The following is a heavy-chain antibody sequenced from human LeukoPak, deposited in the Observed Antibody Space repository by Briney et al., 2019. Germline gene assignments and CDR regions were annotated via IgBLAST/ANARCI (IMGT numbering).Heavy chain of an antibody. CDR2: IYHRGST. CDR3: ALEVVAGNQH. J-gene: IGHJ1*01. V-gene: IGHV4-4*02. Sequence: GSLRLSCAASGFTFSSYAMSWVRQPPGKGLEWIGEIYHRGSTNYNLSLKSRVTISVDKSKNQFFLKLSSVTAADTAVYYCALEVVAGNQHWGQGTLVTVSS. D-gene: IGHD6-19*01. CDR1: GFTFSSYAM.